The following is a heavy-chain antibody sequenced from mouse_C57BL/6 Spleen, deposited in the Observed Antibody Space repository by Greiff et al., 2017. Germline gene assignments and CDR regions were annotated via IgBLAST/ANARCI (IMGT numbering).Heavy chain of an antibody. CDR2: INPSNGGT. CDR3: ARDEGYYYGSSFY. V-gene: IGHV1-53*01. CDR1: GYTFTSYW. D-gene: IGHD1-1*01. Sequence: QVQLKQPGTELVKPGASVKLSCKASGYTFTSYWMHWVKQRPGQGLEWIGNINPSNGGTNYNEKFKSKATLTVDKSSSTAYMQLSSLTSEDSAVYYCARDEGYYYGSSFYWGQGTTLTGSS. J-gene: IGHJ2*01.